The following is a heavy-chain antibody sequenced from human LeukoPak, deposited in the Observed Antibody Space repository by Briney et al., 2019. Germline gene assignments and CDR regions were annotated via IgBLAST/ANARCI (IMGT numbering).Heavy chain of an antibody. D-gene: IGHD6-19*01. Sequence: SETLSLTCTVSGGSISSGGYYWSWIRQHPGKGLEWIGYIYYSGSTYYNPSLKSRVTISVDTSKNQFSLRLSSVTAADTAVYYCARDSSGAWFDPWGQGTLVTVSS. CDR1: GGSISSGGYY. J-gene: IGHJ5*02. CDR2: IYYSGST. V-gene: IGHV4-31*03. CDR3: ARDSSGAWFDP.